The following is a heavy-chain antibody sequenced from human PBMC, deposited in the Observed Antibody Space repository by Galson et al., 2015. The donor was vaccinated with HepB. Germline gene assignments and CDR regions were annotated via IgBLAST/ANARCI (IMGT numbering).Heavy chain of an antibody. CDR2: ISSSSSYI. Sequence: SLRLSCAASGFTFRNYNMNWVRQAPGKGLEWVPSISSSSSYINHADSVKGQFTISRDNAKNSLYLQMNSLRAEGTAVYYCARVQSYYYMDVWGKGTTVTVSS. CDR3: ARVQSYYYMDV. V-gene: IGHV3-21*01. CDR1: GFTFRNYN. J-gene: IGHJ6*03.